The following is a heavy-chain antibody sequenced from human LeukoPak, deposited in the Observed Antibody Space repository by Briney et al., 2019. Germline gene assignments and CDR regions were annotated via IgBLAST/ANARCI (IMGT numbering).Heavy chain of an antibody. CDR1: GYTFSSYY. J-gene: IGHJ4*02. CDR2: IMPSGGST. V-gene: IGHV1-46*04. D-gene: IGHD1-14*01. Sequence: ASVKVSCKASGYTFSSYYVNWVRQAPGQGLEWMGRIMPSGGSTIYAQKLQGRVTVTSDTSTRTVYLEVSSLRSEDTAVYYCARDNHKWSLDYWGQGALVTVSS. CDR3: ARDNHKWSLDY.